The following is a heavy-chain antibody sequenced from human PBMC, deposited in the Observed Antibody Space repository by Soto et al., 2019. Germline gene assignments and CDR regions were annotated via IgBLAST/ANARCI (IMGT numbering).Heavy chain of an antibody. Sequence: QVQLVQSGAEVKKPGASVKVSCKASGYTFGSYGMTWVRQAPGQGLEWMGWISAYNGNTDYAQKFQGRVTLTTDTSTDTAYMELRSLRSDDTAVYYCARDRVVVPGGFDPWAREPWSPSPQ. J-gene: IGHJ5*02. CDR2: ISAYNGNT. V-gene: IGHV1-18*01. D-gene: IGHD3-3*01. CDR1: GYTFGSYG. CDR3: ARDRVVVPGGFDP.